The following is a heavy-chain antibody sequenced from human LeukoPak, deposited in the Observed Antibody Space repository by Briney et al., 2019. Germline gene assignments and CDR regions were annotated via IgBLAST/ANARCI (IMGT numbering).Heavy chain of an antibody. CDR2: INHSGST. D-gene: IGHD6-19*01. Sequence: PPETLSLTPAVSGGSFCDSNWSGMRETPRKGLEWIGEINHSGSTNYTPSPKSRVTISVDTSKNQCSLKLSSVTAADTAVYYCATTDSGWYRSYAYWGQGTLVTVSS. CDR1: GGSFCDSN. J-gene: IGHJ4*02. CDR3: ATTDSGWYRSYAY. V-gene: IGHV4-34*01.